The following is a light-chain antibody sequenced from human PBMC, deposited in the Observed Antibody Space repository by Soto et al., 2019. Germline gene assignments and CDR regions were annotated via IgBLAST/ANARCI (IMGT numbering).Light chain of an antibody. CDR2: EVS. CDR3: SSYAGSNTVV. J-gene: IGLJ2*01. V-gene: IGLV2-8*01. Sequence: QSALTQPPSASGSPGQSVTISCTGTSSDVGAYIYVSWYQQHPGKAPKLMIYEVSKRPSGVPDRFSGSKSGNTASLTVYGLQAEDAADYYCSSYAGSNTVVFGGGTKL. CDR1: SSDVGAYIY.